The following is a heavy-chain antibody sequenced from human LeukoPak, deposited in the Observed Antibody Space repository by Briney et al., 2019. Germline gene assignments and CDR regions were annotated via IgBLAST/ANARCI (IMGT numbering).Heavy chain of an antibody. CDR1: GYTFTGYY. CDR2: INPNSGGT. V-gene: IGHV1-2*02. J-gene: IGHJ5*02. Sequence: VKVSCKASGYTFTGYYMHWVRQAPGQGLEWMGWINPNSGGTNYAQKFQGRVTMTRDTSISTAYMELSRLRSDDTAVYYCARDQEWEPNWFDPWGQGTLVTVSS. CDR3: ARDQEWEPNWFDP. D-gene: IGHD1-26*01.